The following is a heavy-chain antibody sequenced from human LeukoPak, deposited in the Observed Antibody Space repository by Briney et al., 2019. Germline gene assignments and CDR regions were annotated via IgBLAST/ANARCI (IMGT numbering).Heavy chain of an antibody. Sequence: GGSLRLSCAATGFTFSTYGMHWVRQAPGKGLEWVAAISNDGNKKYYADSVKGRFTISRDNPKNTLFLQMNSLGAEDTAVYYCAKEGWDKSYWYGRIDYWGQGTLVTVSS. V-gene: IGHV3-30*18. CDR3: AKEGWDKSYWYGRIDY. D-gene: IGHD2-8*02. CDR2: ISNDGNKK. J-gene: IGHJ4*02. CDR1: GFTFSTYG.